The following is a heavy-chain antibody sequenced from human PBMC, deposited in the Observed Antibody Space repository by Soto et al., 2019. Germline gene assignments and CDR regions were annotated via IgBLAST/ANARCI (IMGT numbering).Heavy chain of an antibody. Sequence: ETLSLTCTVSGGSISSDYWSWIRQPPGKGLEWIGYSHNSGSTDYNPSLKSRVTISVDASRNEFSLKLRSVTAADTAVYYCARGGWYEDHWGQGTLVTVSS. CDR1: GGSISSDY. J-gene: IGHJ4*02. CDR2: SHNSGST. D-gene: IGHD6-19*01. V-gene: IGHV4-59*08. CDR3: ARGGWYEDH.